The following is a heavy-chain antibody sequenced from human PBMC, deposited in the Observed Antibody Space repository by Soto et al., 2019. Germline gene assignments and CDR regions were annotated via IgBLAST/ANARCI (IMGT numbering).Heavy chain of an antibody. V-gene: IGHV3-48*03. CDR2: ISSSGSTA. CDR3: TRAAWFPYLSFY. Sequence: LXLSCAASWFTFSIYAVTWVLQAPGKGLEWISYISSSGSTAYYASSVEGRFTVSRDNANNSVYLQMDSLRAEDTALYYCTRAAWFPYLSFYWGQGALVTVSS. D-gene: IGHD3-10*01. CDR1: WFTFSIYA. J-gene: IGHJ4*02.